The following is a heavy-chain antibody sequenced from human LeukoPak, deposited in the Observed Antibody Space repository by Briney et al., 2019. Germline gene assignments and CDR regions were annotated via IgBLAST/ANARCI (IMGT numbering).Heavy chain of an antibody. CDR1: GGSISSGSYY. D-gene: IGHD6-13*01. Sequence: SETLSLTCTVSGGSISSGSYYWSWIRQPAGKGLEWIGRIYTSGSTNYNPSLKSRVTISVDTSKNQFSLKLSSVTAADTAVYYCARVARYGSRGFDFWGQGTLVTVSS. CDR3: ARVARYGSRGFDF. V-gene: IGHV4-61*02. CDR2: IYTSGST. J-gene: IGHJ4*02.